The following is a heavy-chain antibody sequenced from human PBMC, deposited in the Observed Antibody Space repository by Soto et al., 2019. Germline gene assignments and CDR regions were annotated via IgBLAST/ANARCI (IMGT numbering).Heavy chain of an antibody. Sequence: GSLRLSCAASGFTFINAWMSWVRQAPGKGLEWVGRIKSKTDGGTTDYAAPVKGRFTISRDDSKNTLYLQMNSLKTEDTAVYYCTTDPLQPSGYDFWSGYFNPTTWFDYWGQGTLVTVPQ. CDR1: GFTFINAW. V-gene: IGHV3-15*01. D-gene: IGHD3-3*01. J-gene: IGHJ4*02. CDR3: TTDPLQPSGYDFWSGYFNPTTWFDY. CDR2: IKSKTDGGTT.